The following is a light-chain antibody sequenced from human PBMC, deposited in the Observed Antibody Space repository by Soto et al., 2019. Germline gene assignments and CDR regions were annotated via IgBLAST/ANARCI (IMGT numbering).Light chain of an antibody. CDR1: QSVSSC. CDR2: KAS. Sequence: SQSPATLPGSARERAPLTCRASQSVSSCLAWYQQKPGKATKFLVYKASTLTSGIPSRFSGSGSGTEFTLTISSLQSDDFATYYCQHYDSYSEAFGEGTKV. V-gene: IGKV1-5*03. J-gene: IGKJ4*01. CDR3: QHYDSYSEA.